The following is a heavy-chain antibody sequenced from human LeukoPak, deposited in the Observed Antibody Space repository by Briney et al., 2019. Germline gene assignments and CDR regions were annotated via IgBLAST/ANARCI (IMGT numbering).Heavy chain of an antibody. CDR2: IYYSGST. CDR1: GGSISSYY. D-gene: IGHD4-17*01. J-gene: IGHJ5*02. V-gene: IGHV4-59*08. CDR3: ARIMRTVTTGGWFDT. Sequence: SETLSLTCTVSGGSISSYYWSWIRQPPPKGLDWIGYIYYSGSTNYNPSLKSRVTISVDTSKNQFSLKLSSVTAADTSVYYCARIMRTVTTGGWFDTWGQGTLVPVSS.